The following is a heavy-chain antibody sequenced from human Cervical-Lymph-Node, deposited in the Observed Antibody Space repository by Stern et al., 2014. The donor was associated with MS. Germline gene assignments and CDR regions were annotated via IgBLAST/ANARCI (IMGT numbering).Heavy chain of an antibody. J-gene: IGHJ5*02. V-gene: IGHV4-61*02. D-gene: IGHD6-13*01. CDR3: ARDEYTRSWPELGWLDP. Sequence: QVQLQESGPGLVKPSQTLSLTCTVSGASIRTSAYYWSWIRHRAGKGLEWIGRIYTSGRTNHNPSLESRVTISVDTSKNQVYMKLNSVTAADTAVYYCARDEYTRSWPELGWLDPWGQGSLVTVSS. CDR2: IYTSGRT. CDR1: GASIRTSAYY.